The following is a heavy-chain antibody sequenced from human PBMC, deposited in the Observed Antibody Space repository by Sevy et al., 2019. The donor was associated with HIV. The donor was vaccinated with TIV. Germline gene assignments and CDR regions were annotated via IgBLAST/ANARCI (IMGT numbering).Heavy chain of an antibody. CDR3: ARDSYCSSTSCYAHVGYGMDV. CDR1: GFTFSSYA. D-gene: IGHD2-2*01. V-gene: IGHV3-30*04. Sequence: GGSLRLSCAASGFTFSSYAMHWVRQAPGKGLEWVAVISYDGSNKYYADSVKGRFTITRDNSKNTLYLQMNSPRAEDTAVYYCARDSYCSSTSCYAHVGYGMDVWGQGTTVTVSS. CDR2: ISYDGSNK. J-gene: IGHJ6*02.